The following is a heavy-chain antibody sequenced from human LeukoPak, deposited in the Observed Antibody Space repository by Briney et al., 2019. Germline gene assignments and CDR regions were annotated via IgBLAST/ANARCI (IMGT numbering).Heavy chain of an antibody. D-gene: IGHD6-13*01. CDR2: ISSGSSYI. Sequence: PGGSLRLSCAASGFTFSSYSMNWVRQAPGKGLEWVSSISSGSSYIYYADSVKGRFTISRDNAKNSLYLQMNSLRAEDTAVYYCARGRIGIAAALFDYWGQGTLVTVSS. CDR3: ARGRIGIAAALFDY. V-gene: IGHV3-21*01. J-gene: IGHJ4*02. CDR1: GFTFSSYS.